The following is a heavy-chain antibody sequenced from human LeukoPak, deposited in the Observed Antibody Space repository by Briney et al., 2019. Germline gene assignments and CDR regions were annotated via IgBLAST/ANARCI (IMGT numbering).Heavy chain of an antibody. CDR1: GGSFSGYY. CDR3: ARQGYHDYVWGSYEIDI. Sequence: PSETLSLTCAVYGGSFSGYYWSWIRQPTGKGLEWIGEINHSGSTNYNPSLKSRVTISVDTSKNQFSLKLSSVTAADTAVYYCARQGYHDYVWGSYEIDIWGQGTMVTVSS. V-gene: IGHV4-34*01. J-gene: IGHJ3*02. D-gene: IGHD3-16*01. CDR2: INHSGST.